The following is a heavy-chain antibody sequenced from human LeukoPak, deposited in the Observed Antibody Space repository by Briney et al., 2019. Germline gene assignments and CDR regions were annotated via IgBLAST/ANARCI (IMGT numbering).Heavy chain of an antibody. CDR3: ARGYSYGNDAFDI. J-gene: IGHJ3*02. CDR1: GGSISSYY. V-gene: IGHV4-59*01. D-gene: IGHD5-18*01. Sequence: SETLSLTCTVSGGSISSYYWSWIRQPPGKGLEWIGYIYYSGSTNYNPSLKSRVTISVDTSKNQFSLKLSSVTAADTAVYYCARGYSYGNDAFDIWGQGTMVTVSS. CDR2: IYYSGST.